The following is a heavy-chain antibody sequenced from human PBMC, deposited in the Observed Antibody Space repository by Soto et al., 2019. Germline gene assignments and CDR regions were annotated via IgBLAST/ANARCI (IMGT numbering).Heavy chain of an antibody. D-gene: IGHD6-13*01. CDR1: GYTFTTYD. V-gene: IGHV1-3*01. Sequence: QVLLVQSGAEVKKPGASVQISCKASGYTFTTYDMHWVRQAPGQRLEGMGSINANNGNPKYSQRFQGRATFTRDTSATTGYMDLSSLISEDTAVYYCVVSRGWWAFHSGGQGNLVTVSS. CDR3: VVSRGWWAFHS. J-gene: IGHJ4*02. CDR2: INANNGNP.